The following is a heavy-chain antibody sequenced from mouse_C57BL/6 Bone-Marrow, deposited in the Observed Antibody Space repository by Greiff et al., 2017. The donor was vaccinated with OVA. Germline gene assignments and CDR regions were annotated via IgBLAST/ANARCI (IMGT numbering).Heavy chain of an antibody. J-gene: IGHJ3*01. CDR2: IDPNSGGT. CDR1: GYTFTSYW. D-gene: IGHD3-2*02. Sequence: VKLQQPGAELVKPGASVKLSCKASGYTFTSYWMHWVKQRPGRGLEWIGRIDPNSGGTKYNEKFKSKATLTVDKPSSTAYMQLSSLTSEDSAVYYCASPLTAQATEGFAYWGQGTLVTVSA. V-gene: IGHV1-72*01. CDR3: ASPLTAQATEGFAY.